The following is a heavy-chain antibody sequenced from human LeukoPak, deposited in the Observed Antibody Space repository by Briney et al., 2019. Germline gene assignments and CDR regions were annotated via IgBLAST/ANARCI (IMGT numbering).Heavy chain of an antibody. CDR2: ISWDGGST. V-gene: IGHV3-43*01. CDR1: GFTFDDYT. J-gene: IGHJ4*02. Sequence: GGSLRLSCAASGFTFDDYTMHWVRQAPGKGLEWVSLISWDGGSTYYADSVKGRFTISRDNSKNSLYLQMNSLRAEDTALYHCARSREDGYILYFDYWGQGTLVTVSS. CDR3: ARSREDGYILYFDY. D-gene: IGHD5-24*01.